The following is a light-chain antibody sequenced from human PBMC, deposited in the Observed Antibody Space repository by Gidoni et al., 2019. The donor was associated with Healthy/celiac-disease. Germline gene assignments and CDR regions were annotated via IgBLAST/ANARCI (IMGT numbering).Light chain of an antibody. Sequence: IKLTQSPSSLSASVGDRVTITCQASQDSSNYLNWYQQKPGKAPKLLIYDAANLATGVPSRFIGGGAGTDVTFTISSLQPEDNATYYCQQYDNHLFTFGPGTKVEIK. CDR3: QQYDNHLFT. J-gene: IGKJ3*01. CDR2: DAA. CDR1: QDSSNY. V-gene: IGKV1-33*01.